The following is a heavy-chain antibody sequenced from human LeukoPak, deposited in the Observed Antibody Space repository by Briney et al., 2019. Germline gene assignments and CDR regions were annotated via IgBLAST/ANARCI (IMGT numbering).Heavy chain of an antibody. V-gene: IGHV3-11*01. D-gene: IGHD5-18*01. Sequence: GGSLRLSCAASGFTFSDYYMSWIRQAPGKGLEWVSYMSSSGSIIWYADSVKGRFTISRGNAKNSLYLQMNSLRAEDMAVYYCANGYSYVRSYWGQGTLVTVSS. J-gene: IGHJ4*02. CDR3: ANGYSYVRSY. CDR2: MSSSGSII. CDR1: GFTFSDYY.